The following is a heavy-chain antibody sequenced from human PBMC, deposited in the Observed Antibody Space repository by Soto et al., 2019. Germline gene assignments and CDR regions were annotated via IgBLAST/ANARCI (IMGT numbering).Heavy chain of an antibody. J-gene: IGHJ4*02. CDR1: GGTFSSYT. CDR3: ASTYYYDSSGYCSDFDY. Sequence: SVKVSCKASGGTFSSYTISWVRQAPGQGLEWMGRIIPILGIANYAQKFQGRVTITADKSTSTAYMELSSLRSEDTAVYYCASTYYYDSSGYCSDFDYWGQGTPVTVSS. CDR2: IIPILGIA. D-gene: IGHD3-22*01. V-gene: IGHV1-69*02.